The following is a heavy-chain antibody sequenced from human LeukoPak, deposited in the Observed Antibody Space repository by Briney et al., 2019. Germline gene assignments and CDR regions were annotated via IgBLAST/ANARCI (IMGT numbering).Heavy chain of an antibody. CDR1: GYTFTRYG. Sequence: ASVQVSCKASGYTFTRYGFSWVRQAPGQGLEWMGWINAFNGNTNYAQKLQGRVTMTTDTSTRTAYMKLRSLRSDDTAVYYCARAPAGYYDVWSGPCGMDVWGQGTTVTVPS. J-gene: IGHJ6*02. D-gene: IGHD3-3*01. CDR3: ARAPAGYYDVWSGPCGMDV. CDR2: INAFNGNT. V-gene: IGHV1-18*01.